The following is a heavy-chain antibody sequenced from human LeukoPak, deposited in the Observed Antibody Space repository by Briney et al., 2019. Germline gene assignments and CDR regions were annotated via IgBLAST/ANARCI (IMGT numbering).Heavy chain of an antibody. CDR3: AKDRHYDFWSGYYTAY. V-gene: IGHV3-11*01. D-gene: IGHD3-3*01. Sequence: GGSLRLSCAASGFTFSDYYMSWIRQAPGKGLEWVSYISSSGSPIYYADSVKGRFTISRDNSKNTLYLQMNSLRAEDTAVYYCAKDRHYDFWSGYYTAYWGQGTLVTVSS. CDR2: ISSSGSPI. CDR1: GFTFSDYY. J-gene: IGHJ4*02.